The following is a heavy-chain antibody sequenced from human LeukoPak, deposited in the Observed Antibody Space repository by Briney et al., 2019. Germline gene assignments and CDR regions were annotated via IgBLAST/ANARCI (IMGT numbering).Heavy chain of an antibody. CDR2: IYPGDSET. CDR1: GYSFTSHW. Sequence: MLGESLQLSCKGSGYSFTSHWIGWVRQMPGKGLDWMGLIYPGDSETRYSPSFQGQVTISADKSISTAYLQWSSLKASDTAMYYCARRYYYDSSGYYLAHDAFDIWGQGTMVTVSS. D-gene: IGHD3-22*01. CDR3: ARRYYYDSSGYYLAHDAFDI. V-gene: IGHV5-51*01. J-gene: IGHJ3*02.